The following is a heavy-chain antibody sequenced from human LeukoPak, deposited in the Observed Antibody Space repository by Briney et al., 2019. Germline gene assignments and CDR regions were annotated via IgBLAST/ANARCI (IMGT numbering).Heavy chain of an antibody. D-gene: IGHD2-15*01. V-gene: IGHV1-18*01. CDR2: ISAYNGNA. CDR1: GYTFTSYG. CDR3: ARDNVRRSAVVVAAY. J-gene: IGHJ4*02. Sequence: GASVKVSCRASGYTFTSYGISWVRQAPGQGLEWMGWISAYNGNASYAQKLRGRVTMTTDTSTSTAYMELRSLRSDDTAVYYCARDNVRRSAVVVAAYWGQGTLVTVSS.